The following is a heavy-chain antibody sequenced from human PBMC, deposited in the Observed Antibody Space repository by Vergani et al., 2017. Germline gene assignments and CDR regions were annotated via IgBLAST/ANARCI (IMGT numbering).Heavy chain of an antibody. D-gene: IGHD1-26*01. CDR2: IYYCGST. J-gene: IGHJ4*02. CDR3: ARQYSGSFAGRSYFDY. V-gene: IGHV4-39*01. CDR1: GGSISSSSYY. Sequence: QLQLQESGPGLVKPSETLSLTCTVSGGSISSSSYYWGWIRQPPGKGLEWIGSIYYCGSTYYNPSLKSRVTISVDTSKNQFSLKLSSVTAADTAVYYCARQYSGSFAGRSYFDYWGQGTLVTVSA.